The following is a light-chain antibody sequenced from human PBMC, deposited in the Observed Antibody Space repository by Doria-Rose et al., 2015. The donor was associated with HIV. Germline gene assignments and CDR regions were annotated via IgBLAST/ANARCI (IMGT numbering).Light chain of an antibody. J-gene: IGKJ1*01. CDR2: DGS. Sequence: EIVSTQSPGTLSLSPGERAALSCRASQSFSSTYLAWYLQKPGQAPSLLIYDGSTRATGIPDRFSASGSGTDFTLTINRLEPEDFTLYYCHQYGTSWTFGQGTKVEI. CDR1: QSFSSTY. CDR3: HQYGTSWT. V-gene: IGKV3-20*01.